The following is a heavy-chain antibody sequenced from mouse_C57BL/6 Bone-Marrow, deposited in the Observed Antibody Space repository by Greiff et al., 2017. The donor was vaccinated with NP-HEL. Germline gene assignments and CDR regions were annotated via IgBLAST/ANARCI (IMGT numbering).Heavy chain of an antibody. D-gene: IGHD2-4*01. CDR1: GYTFTSYW. CDR3: AKRGYDYDDYFDY. Sequence: QVQLQQPGAELVMPGASVKLSCKASGYTFTSYWMHWVKQRPGQGLEWIGEIDPSDSYTNYNQKFKGKSTLTVDKSSSTAYMQLSSLTSEDSAVDYCAKRGYDYDDYFDYWGQGTTLTVSS. J-gene: IGHJ2*01. CDR2: IDPSDSYT. V-gene: IGHV1-69*01.